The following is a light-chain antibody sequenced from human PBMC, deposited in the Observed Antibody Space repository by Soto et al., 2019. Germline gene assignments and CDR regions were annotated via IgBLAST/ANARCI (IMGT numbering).Light chain of an antibody. CDR2: DVD. V-gene: IGLV1-51*01. Sequence: QSVLTQPPSVSAAPGQKVTISCSGSSSNIGNNYVSWYQQLPGTAPKLLIYDVDSRPSGVSNRFSGSKSGYAASLTISGLQAEDEADYYCSSYTNSSTVFGGGTKLTVL. CDR3: SSYTNSSTV. CDR1: SSNIGNNY. J-gene: IGLJ3*02.